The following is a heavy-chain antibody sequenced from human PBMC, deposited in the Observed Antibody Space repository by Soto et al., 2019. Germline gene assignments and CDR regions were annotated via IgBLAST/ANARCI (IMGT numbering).Heavy chain of an antibody. Sequence: QVQLVESGGGVVQPGRSLRLSCAASGFTFSSYGMHWVRQAPGKGLEWVAVISYDGSNKYYADSVKGRFTISRDNSKNTLYLQMNSLRAEDTAVYYCASDYYDSSGYGTGDYWGQGTLGTVSS. J-gene: IGHJ4*02. D-gene: IGHD3-22*01. CDR1: GFTFSSYG. CDR2: ISYDGSNK. V-gene: IGHV3-30*03. CDR3: ASDYYDSSGYGTGDY.